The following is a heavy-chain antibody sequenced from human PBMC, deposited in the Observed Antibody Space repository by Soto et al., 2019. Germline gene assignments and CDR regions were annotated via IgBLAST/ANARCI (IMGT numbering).Heavy chain of an antibody. CDR2: ISYDGSNK. J-gene: IGHJ6*03. CDR3: AKDRFGGAGDYYYYMDV. D-gene: IGHD2-15*01. V-gene: IGHV3-30*18. Sequence: GGSLRLSCAASGFTFSSYGMHWVRQAPGKGLEWVAVISYDGSNKYYADSVKGRFTISRDNSKNTLYLQMNSLRAEDTAVYYCAKDRFGGAGDYYYYMDVWGKGTTVTVSS. CDR1: GFTFSSYG.